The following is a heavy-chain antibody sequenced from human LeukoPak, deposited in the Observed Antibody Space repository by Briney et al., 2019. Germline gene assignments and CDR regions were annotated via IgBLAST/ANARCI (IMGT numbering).Heavy chain of an antibody. D-gene: IGHD5-18*01. V-gene: IGHV1-2*02. CDR1: GYTFTGYY. Sequence: ASVKVSCKASGYTFTGYYMHWVRQAPGQGLEWMGWINPNSGGTNYAQKFQGRVTMTRDTSISTAYMELSRLRSDDTAVYYCARSYSYGYQYYFDYWGQGTLVTVS. J-gene: IGHJ4*02. CDR3: ARSYSYGYQYYFDY. CDR2: INPNSGGT.